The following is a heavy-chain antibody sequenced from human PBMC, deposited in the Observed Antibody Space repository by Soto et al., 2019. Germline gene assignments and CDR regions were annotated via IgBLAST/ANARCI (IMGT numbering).Heavy chain of an antibody. J-gene: IGHJ4*02. CDR2: LSGSGGFT. CDR1: GFTFNTYA. Sequence: GGSLRLSCAASGFTFNTYAMSWVRQAPGKRLEWVASLSGSGGFTEHADSVKGRFSISRDNSKNTLFLQMNGLRVDDTAVYYCGKDRYYDSRIIDSWGSGTLVTV. D-gene: IGHD3-22*01. CDR3: GKDRYYDSRIIDS. V-gene: IGHV3-23*01.